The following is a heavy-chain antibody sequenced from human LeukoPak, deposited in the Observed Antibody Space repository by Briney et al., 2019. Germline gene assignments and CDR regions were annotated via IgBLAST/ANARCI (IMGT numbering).Heavy chain of an antibody. V-gene: IGHV3-48*02. CDR3: ARDTSAGFDY. CDR2: ISHTSSTI. Sequence: GGSLRLSCGVSGFTFSDYSMNWVRQAPGKGQEWVSYISHTSSTIYYTDSVKGRFTISRDNAKNSLWLQMNSLRDEDSAVYYCARDTSAGFDYWGQGTLVTVSS. CDR1: GFTFSDYS. J-gene: IGHJ4*02.